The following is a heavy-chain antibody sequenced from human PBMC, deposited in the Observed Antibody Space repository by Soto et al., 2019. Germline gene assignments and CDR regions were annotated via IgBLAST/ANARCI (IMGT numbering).Heavy chain of an antibody. CDR3: ARSGEYQLLAGNWFDP. J-gene: IGHJ5*02. Sequence: SETLSLTCAVSGGSISSGGYSWSWIRQPPGKCLEWIGYIYHSGSTYYNPSLKSRVTISVDRSKNQFSLKLSSVTAADTAVYYCARSGEYQLLAGNWFDPWGQGTLVTVYS. V-gene: IGHV4-30-2*01. CDR1: GGSISSGGYS. CDR2: IYHSGST. D-gene: IGHD2-2*01.